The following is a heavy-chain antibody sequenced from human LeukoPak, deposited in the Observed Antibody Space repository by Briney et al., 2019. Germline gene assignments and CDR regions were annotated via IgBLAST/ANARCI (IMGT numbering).Heavy chain of an antibody. Sequence: PGRSLRLSCAASGFTFDDYAMHWVRQAPGKGLEWVSGISWSSGSIGYADSVKGRFTISRDNAKNSLYLQMNSLRAEDTALYYCAKDVYSSSSGAFDIWGQGTMVTVSS. CDR2: ISWSSGSI. V-gene: IGHV3-9*01. D-gene: IGHD6-6*01. CDR1: GFTFDDYA. CDR3: AKDVYSSSSGAFDI. J-gene: IGHJ3*02.